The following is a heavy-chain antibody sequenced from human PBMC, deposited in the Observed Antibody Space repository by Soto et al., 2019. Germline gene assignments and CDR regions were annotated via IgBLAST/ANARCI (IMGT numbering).Heavy chain of an antibody. CDR3: ARDRAYDFWSGYSPGPLDY. CDR2: IKQDGSEK. CDR1: GFTFSSYW. D-gene: IGHD3-3*01. J-gene: IGHJ4*02. Sequence: GGSLRLSCAASGFTFSSYWMSWVRQAPGRGLEWVANIKQDGSEKYYVDSVKGRFTISRDNAKNSLYLQMNSLRAEDTAVYYCARDRAYDFWSGYSPGPLDYWGQGTLVTVPQ. V-gene: IGHV3-7*01.